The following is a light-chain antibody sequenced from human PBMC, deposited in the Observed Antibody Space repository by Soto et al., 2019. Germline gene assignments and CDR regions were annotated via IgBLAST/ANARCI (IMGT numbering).Light chain of an antibody. V-gene: IGKV3-11*01. CDR2: DAS. J-gene: IGKJ5*01. CDR3: QQRSNWPVT. Sequence: PGNRATLSCRASQSVSIDLAWYQQKPGQAPRLLIYDASNRATGIPARFSGSGPGTDFTLTISSLEPEDFAVYYCQQRSNWPVTFGQGTRLEIK. CDR1: QSVSID.